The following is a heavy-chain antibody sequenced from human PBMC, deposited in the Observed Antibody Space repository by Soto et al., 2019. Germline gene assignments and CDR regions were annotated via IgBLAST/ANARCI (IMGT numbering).Heavy chain of an antibody. CDR2: IKSKTDGGTT. CDR1: GFTFSNAW. J-gene: IGHJ5*02. V-gene: IGHV3-15*01. Sequence: VGSLRLSCAASGFTFSNAWMSWVRQAPGKGLEWVGRIKSKTDGGTTDYAAPVKGRFTISRDDSKNTLYLQMNSLKTEDTAVYYCTTDKTVLLWFGESFNWFDPWGQGTLVTVSS. D-gene: IGHD3-10*01. CDR3: TTDKTVLLWFGESFNWFDP.